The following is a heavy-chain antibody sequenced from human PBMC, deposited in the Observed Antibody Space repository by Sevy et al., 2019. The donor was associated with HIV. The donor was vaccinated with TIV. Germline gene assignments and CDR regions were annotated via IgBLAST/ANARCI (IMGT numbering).Heavy chain of an antibody. Sequence: GGSMRLSCTASGFTFSNAWMTWVRQAPGEGLEWVGRIESKTDGGTTDYPAPVKGRFTISRDDSKNTLYLQMNSLKTEYTAVYFCTTEYPSGPLDYWGQGTLVTVSS. J-gene: IGHJ4*02. CDR1: GFTFSNAW. CDR2: IESKTDGGTT. V-gene: IGHV3-15*04. CDR3: TTEYPSGPLDY.